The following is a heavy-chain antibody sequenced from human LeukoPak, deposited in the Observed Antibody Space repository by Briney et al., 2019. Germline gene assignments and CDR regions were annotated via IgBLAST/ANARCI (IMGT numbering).Heavy chain of an antibody. Sequence: SETLSLTCTVSGGSITGGSYYWTWIRQPPGKGLEWIGEINHSGSTNYNPSLKSRVTISVDTSKKHFSLKLSSVTAADTAVYYCARGDGYNMGVYFDYWGQGILVTVSS. J-gene: IGHJ4*02. CDR3: ARGDGYNMGVYFDY. CDR2: INHSGST. CDR1: GGSITGGSYY. D-gene: IGHD5-24*01. V-gene: IGHV4-34*01.